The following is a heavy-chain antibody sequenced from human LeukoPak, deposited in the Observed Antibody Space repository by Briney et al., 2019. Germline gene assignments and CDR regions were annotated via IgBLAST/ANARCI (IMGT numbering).Heavy chain of an antibody. CDR3: ARGRTTVVTGGNFYFDY. D-gene: IGHD4-23*01. V-gene: IGHV3-21*01. Sequence: GGSLRLSCAASGFTFSSYSMNWVRQAPGKGLEWVSSISSSSSYIYYADSVKGRFTISRDNAKNSLYLQMNSLRAEDTAVYYCARGRTTVVTGGNFYFDYWGQGTLVTVSS. J-gene: IGHJ4*02. CDR2: ISSSSSYI. CDR1: GFTFSSYS.